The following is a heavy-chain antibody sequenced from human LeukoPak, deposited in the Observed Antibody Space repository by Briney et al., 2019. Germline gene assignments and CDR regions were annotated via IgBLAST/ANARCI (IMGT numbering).Heavy chain of an antibody. CDR3: ARNIGGGIEDMDV. J-gene: IGHJ6*03. V-gene: IGHV4-4*09. CDR1: GGSIGTYY. CDR2: IYVTGN. D-gene: IGHD3-16*02. Sequence: PSETLSLTCTVSGGSIGTYYWSWVRQSPGKGLEWIGYIYVTGNRYNPYLHSRVTISVDTSSNQFFLKMSSVTAADTAAHYCARNIGGGIEDMDVWGKGTKVTVS.